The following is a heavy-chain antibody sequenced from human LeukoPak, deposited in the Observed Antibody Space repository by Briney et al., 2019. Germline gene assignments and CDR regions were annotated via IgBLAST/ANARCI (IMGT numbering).Heavy chain of an antibody. D-gene: IGHD6-19*01. J-gene: IGHJ4*02. CDR2: ISSSSSYI. CDR3: AKDSDSSGWYTKGVFDY. CDR1: GFTFSSYS. V-gene: IGHV3-21*04. Sequence: GGSLRLSCAASGFTFSSYSMNWVRQAPGKGREWVSSISSSSSYIYYADSVKGRFTIPRDTSKNTLFLQMNSLRAEDTAVYYCAKDSDSSGWYTKGVFDYWGQGTLVTVSS.